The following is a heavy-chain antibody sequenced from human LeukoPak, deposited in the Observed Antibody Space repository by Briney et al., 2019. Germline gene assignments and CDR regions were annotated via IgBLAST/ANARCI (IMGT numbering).Heavy chain of an antibody. D-gene: IGHD6-13*01. CDR3: ARRASAALKYAFDY. CDR1: GFTFSDHY. J-gene: IGHJ4*02. Sequence: GGSLRLSCAASGFTFSDHYMSWIRQAPGKGLEWVSYISSSGSYTNYADSVKGRFTISRDNAKNSLYLQMNSLRAENTAVYYCARRASAALKYAFDYWGQGTLSPSPQ. V-gene: IGHV3-11*03. CDR2: ISSSGSYT.